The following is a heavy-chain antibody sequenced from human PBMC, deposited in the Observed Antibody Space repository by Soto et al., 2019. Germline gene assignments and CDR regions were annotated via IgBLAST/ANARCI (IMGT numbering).Heavy chain of an antibody. D-gene: IGHD6-19*01. Sequence: VASVKVSCKASGYTFTSYGISWVRQAPGQGLEWMGWISAYNGNTNYAQKLQGRVTMTTDTSTSTAYMELRSLRSDDTAVYYCARDLRVAVAGPPGYWGQGTLVTVSS. J-gene: IGHJ4*02. CDR3: ARDLRVAVAGPPGY. CDR2: ISAYNGNT. CDR1: GYTFTSYG. V-gene: IGHV1-18*04.